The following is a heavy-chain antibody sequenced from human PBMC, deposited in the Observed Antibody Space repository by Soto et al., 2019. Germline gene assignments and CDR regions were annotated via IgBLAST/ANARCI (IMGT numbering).Heavy chain of an antibody. CDR3: TRDYLRYFDWFPYGMDV. Sequence: QPGGSLRLSCTASGFTFGDYAMSWVRQAPGKGLEWVGFIRSKAYGGTTEYAASVKGRFTISRDDSKSIAYLQMNSLKTEDTAVYYCTRDYLRYFDWFPYGMDVWGQGTTVTVSS. D-gene: IGHD3-9*01. CDR1: GFTFGDYA. V-gene: IGHV3-49*04. J-gene: IGHJ6*02. CDR2: IRSKAYGGTT.